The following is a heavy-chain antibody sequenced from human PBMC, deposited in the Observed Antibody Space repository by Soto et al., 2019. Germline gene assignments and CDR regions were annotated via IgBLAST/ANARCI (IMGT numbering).Heavy chain of an antibody. CDR2: IYYSGTT. CDR3: AGLRGNSVRPFDS. CDR1: GGSISSANYF. V-gene: IGHV4-39*01. Sequence: SETLSLTCAVSGGSISSANYFWGWIRQPPGKGLEWIGTIYYSGTTYYNPSLKSRVTISVDTSKNQFSLKLSSVTAADTAVYYCAGLRGNSVRPFDSWGQGILVTVSS. D-gene: IGHD4-4*01. J-gene: IGHJ4*02.